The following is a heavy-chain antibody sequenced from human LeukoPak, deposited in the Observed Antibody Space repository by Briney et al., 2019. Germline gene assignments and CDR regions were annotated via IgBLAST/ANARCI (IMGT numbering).Heavy chain of an antibody. CDR2: IKEDGSEK. CDR3: AGRSFDI. V-gene: IGHV3-7*01. CDR1: GFTFSTYW. J-gene: IGHJ3*02. D-gene: IGHD1-26*01. Sequence: GGSLRLSCAASGFTFSTYWMAWIRQAPGKGLEWVANIKEDGSEKYYVDSVKGRFTISRDNAKNSVFLQMNSLRVEDTAVEYCAGRSFDIWGQGTMVTVSS.